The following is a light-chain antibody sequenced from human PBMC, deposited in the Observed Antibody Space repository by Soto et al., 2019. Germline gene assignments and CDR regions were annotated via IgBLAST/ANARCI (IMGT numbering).Light chain of an antibody. Sequence: QCVLTQPPSVSGAPGQRVTISCTGSSSNIGAGYDVHWYQQLPGTAPKLLIYGNSNRPSGVPDRFSGSKSGTSASLAITGLQAEDEADYYCQSYDSSLSGYNYVFGTGTKLTVL. CDR2: GNS. CDR3: QSYDSSLSGYNYV. CDR1: SSNIGAGYD. V-gene: IGLV1-40*01. J-gene: IGLJ1*01.